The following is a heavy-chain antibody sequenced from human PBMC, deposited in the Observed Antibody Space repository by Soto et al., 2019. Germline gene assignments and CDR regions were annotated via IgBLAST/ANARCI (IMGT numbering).Heavy chain of an antibody. Sequence: QLVQSGAEVKKPGASVKVSCKTSGPTFIVSYIHWVRQAPGQGLGGMGWIDPKSGDTTSEQKCLVRVTMTRDTSINTAYMEVNTLTTDDTALYDCARVCVDVPEWGQGTLITVSS. CDR3: ARVCVDVPE. D-gene: IGHD5-12*01. J-gene: IGHJ4*02. CDR2: IDPKSGDT. V-gene: IGHV1-2*02. CDR1: GPTFIVSY.